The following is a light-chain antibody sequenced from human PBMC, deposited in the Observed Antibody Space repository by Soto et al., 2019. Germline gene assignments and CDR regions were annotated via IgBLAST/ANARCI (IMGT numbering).Light chain of an antibody. CDR1: SSDIGDYNY. V-gene: IGLV2-14*01. Sequence: QSALNQPASVSGSPGQSITISCTGTSSDIGDYNYVSWYQLHPDKAPKLLIYKVSDRPSGVSSRFSGSKSGSTAFLTISGLQPEDEADYYCYSWASTRTPWLFGGGTKLTVL. CDR2: KVS. J-gene: IGLJ3*02. CDR3: YSWASTRTPWL.